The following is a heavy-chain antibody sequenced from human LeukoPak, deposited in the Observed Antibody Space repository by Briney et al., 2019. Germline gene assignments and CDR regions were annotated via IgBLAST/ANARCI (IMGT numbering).Heavy chain of an antibody. CDR3: ARDNFAPSGVKYFQL. J-gene: IGHJ1*01. Sequence: GASVKVSCEASRGTLSPYGIGWVRQAPGQGLEWMGGIIPKFGSVNYAQKFQDRLTLTTDESTSTAYMELSNLRSEDTAVYFCARDNFAPSGVKYFQLWGPGTLVTVSS. CDR2: IIPKFGSV. CDR1: RGTLSPYG. D-gene: IGHD3-16*02. V-gene: IGHV1-69*05.